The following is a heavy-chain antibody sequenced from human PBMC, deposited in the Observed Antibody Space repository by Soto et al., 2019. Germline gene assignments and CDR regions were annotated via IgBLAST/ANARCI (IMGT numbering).Heavy chain of an antibody. J-gene: IGHJ5*02. CDR3: ARGVGSGSYYNQYNWFDP. D-gene: IGHD3-10*01. CDR1: GYTFTNYG. CDR2: ISAYNGNT. V-gene: IGHV1-18*01. Sequence: QVQLVQSGAEVKKPGASVKVSCKASGYTFTNYGISWVRQAPGQGLEWMGWISAYNGNTNHAQKLEGRVTMTTDTSTITAYMELRSLRSDDAAVYYCARGVGSGSYYNQYNWFDPLGQGTLVTVSS.